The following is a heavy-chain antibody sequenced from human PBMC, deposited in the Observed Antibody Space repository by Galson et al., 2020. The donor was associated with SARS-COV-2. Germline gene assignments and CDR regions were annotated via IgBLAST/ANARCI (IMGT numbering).Heavy chain of an antibody. D-gene: IGHD5-12*01. CDR1: GFTFADYA. CDR3: AKGDYSGYDIFDY. V-gene: IGHV3-9*01. Sequence: GGSLRLSCAASGFTFADYAMHRVRQAPGKGLEWVSGISWNSGSIGYADSVKGRFTISRDNAKNSLYLQMNSLRAEDTALYYCAKGDYSGYDIFDYWGQGTLVTVSS. CDR2: ISWNSGSI. J-gene: IGHJ4*02.